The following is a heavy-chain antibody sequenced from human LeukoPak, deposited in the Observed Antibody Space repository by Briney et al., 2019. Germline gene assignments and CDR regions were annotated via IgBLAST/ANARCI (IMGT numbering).Heavy chain of an antibody. V-gene: IGHV5-51*01. J-gene: IGHJ6*02. CDR3: ARVDSSGYYYYGMDV. CDR1: GYSFTSYW. CDR2: IYPGDSNT. D-gene: IGHD3-22*01. Sequence: GESLKISCKGSGYSFTSYWIGWVRQMPGKGLEWMGIIYPGDSNTRYSPSFQGQVTISADKSISTAYLQWSSLKASDTAMYHCARVDSSGYYYYGMDVWGQGTTVTVSS.